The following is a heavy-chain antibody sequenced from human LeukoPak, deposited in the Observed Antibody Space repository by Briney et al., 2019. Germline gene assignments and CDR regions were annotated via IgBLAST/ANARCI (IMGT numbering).Heavy chain of an antibody. V-gene: IGHV1-69*05. CDR2: IIPIFGTA. Sequence: GLEWMGRIIPIFGTANYAQKFQGRVTITTDESASTAYMELSSLRSEDTAVYYCARDPPSGVWGRGTLVTVSS. D-gene: IGHD1-14*01. CDR3: ARDPPSGV. J-gene: IGHJ2*01.